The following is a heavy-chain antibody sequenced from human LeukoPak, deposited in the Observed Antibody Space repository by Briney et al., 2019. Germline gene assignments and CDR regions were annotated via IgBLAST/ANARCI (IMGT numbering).Heavy chain of an antibody. D-gene: IGHD6-19*01. CDR3: ARGASGWYSYDFGVYYFDY. Sequence: ASVKVSCKASGYTFTVYYMHWVRQAPGQGLEWIGWINPNSGGTNYAQKFQGRVTMTRDTSISTAYTELSRLRSDDTAVYYCARGASGWYSYDFGVYYFDYWGQGTLATVSS. CDR2: INPNSGGT. V-gene: IGHV1-2*02. CDR1: GYTFTVYY. J-gene: IGHJ4*02.